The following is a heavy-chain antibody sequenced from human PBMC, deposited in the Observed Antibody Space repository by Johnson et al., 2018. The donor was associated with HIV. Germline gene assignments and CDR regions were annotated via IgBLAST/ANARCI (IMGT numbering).Heavy chain of an antibody. D-gene: IGHD1-26*01. CDR3: ARAVGAGGI. CDR1: GFTFDDYA. CDR2: ISWNSGSI. J-gene: IGHJ3*02. Sequence: EVQLVESGGGLVQPGRSLRLSCAASGFTFDDYAMHWVRQAPGKGLEWVSGISWNSGSIGYADSVKGRFTISRDNAKNSLYLQMNSLRTEDTAVYYCARAVGAGGIWGQGTMVTVSS. V-gene: IGHV3-9*01.